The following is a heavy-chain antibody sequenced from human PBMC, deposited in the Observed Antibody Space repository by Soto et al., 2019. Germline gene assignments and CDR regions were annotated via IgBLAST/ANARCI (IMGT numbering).Heavy chain of an antibody. V-gene: IGHV4-39*01. Sequence: AETLSLTCTGSGGSISSSSYYWGWIRQPPGKGLEWIGSIYYSGSTYYNPSLKSRVTISVDTSKNQFSLKLSSVTAADTAVYYCARLNYGSGSRYSYSSGMDAWGQGTTLTVSS. CDR2: IYYSGST. D-gene: IGHD3-10*01. J-gene: IGHJ6*02. CDR1: GGSISSSSYY. CDR3: ARLNYGSGSRYSYSSGMDA.